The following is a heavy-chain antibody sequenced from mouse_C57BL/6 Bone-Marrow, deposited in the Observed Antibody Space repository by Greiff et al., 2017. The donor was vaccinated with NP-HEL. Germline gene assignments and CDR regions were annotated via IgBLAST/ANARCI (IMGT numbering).Heavy chain of an antibody. CDR3: ARRFGYAMDY. CDR1: GYTFTGYW. D-gene: IGHD3-1*01. V-gene: IGHV1-9*01. CDR2: ILPGSGST. Sequence: QVQLQQSGAELMKPGASVKLSCKATGYTFTGYWIEWVKQRPGHGLEWIGEILPGSGSTHYNEKIKGKATFTADTSSNTAYMQLSSLTTEDSAIYYCARRFGYAMDYWGQGTSVPVSS. J-gene: IGHJ4*01.